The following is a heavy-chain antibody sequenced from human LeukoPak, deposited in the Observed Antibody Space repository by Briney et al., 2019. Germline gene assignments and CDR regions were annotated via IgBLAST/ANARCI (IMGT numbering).Heavy chain of an antibody. CDR2: ISWNSGSI. Sequence: GGSLRLSCAASGFTFDDYAMHWVRQAPGKGLEWVSGISWNSGSIGYADSVKGRFTIPRDNAKNSLYLQMNSLRAEDTALYYCAKDYSSSGLYYYYMDVWGKGTTVTVSS. V-gene: IGHV3-9*01. D-gene: IGHD6-6*01. CDR3: AKDYSSSGLYYYYMDV. CDR1: GFTFDDYA. J-gene: IGHJ6*03.